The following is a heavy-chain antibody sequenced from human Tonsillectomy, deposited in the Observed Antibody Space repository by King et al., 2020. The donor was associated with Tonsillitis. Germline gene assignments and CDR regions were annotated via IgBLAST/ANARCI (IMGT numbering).Heavy chain of an antibody. V-gene: IGHV4-59*02. CDR3: ARRRRHCSGGSCYSPNSMDA. Sequence: VQLQESGPGLVKPSETLSLTCTVSGDSVSSYFWNWIRQSPGRGLEWIGFIRNSGTTNYNPSLKSRVTMSVVTSKNQFFLNLSSVTAADTAVYYCARRRRHCSGGSCYSPNSMDALGQGTTVTVS. J-gene: IGHJ6*02. D-gene: IGHD2-15*01. CDR1: GDSVSSYF. CDR2: IRNSGTT.